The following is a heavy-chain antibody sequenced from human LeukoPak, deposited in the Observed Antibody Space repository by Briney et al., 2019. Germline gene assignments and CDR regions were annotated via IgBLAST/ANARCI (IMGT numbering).Heavy chain of an antibody. CDR3: ARARSSYGYGDAFDI. CDR2: IQYDGSNK. CDR1: GLSFSSYG. D-gene: IGHD5-18*01. J-gene: IGHJ3*02. V-gene: IGHV3-30*06. Sequence: GGSLRLSCAASGLSFSSYGMHWVRQAPGKRLEWVAFIQYDGSNKFYADSVRGRFTISRDNSKNTLYLQMNSLRAEDMAVYYCARARSSYGYGDAFDIWGQGTMVTVSS.